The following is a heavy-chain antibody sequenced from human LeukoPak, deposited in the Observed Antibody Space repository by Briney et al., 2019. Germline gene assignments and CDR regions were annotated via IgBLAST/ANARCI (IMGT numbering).Heavy chain of an antibody. V-gene: IGHV3-21*01. J-gene: IGHJ4*02. D-gene: IGHD2-2*01. CDR1: GFTFSSYN. Sequence: PGGSLRLSCAASGFTFSSYNMNWVRQAPGKGLEWVSSISSSSNYIYYADSVKGRFTISRHNPKNSLYLQMNSLRAEDTAVYYCARGTTALDYWGQGTLVTVSS. CDR3: ARGTTALDY. CDR2: ISSSSNYI.